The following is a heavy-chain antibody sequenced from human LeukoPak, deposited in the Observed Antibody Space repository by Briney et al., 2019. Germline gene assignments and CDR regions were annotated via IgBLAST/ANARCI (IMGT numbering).Heavy chain of an antibody. J-gene: IGHJ3*02. D-gene: IGHD6-19*01. CDR2: INWDGGST. CDR3: ARTVSSAGWSDDAFDI. V-gene: IGHV3-20*04. CDR1: GSTFDDYG. Sequence: RGSLRLSCAASGSTFDDYGMSWARQAPGKGLEWVSGINWDGGSTGYADSVKGRFTISRDNAKNFLYLQMNSLRAEDTALYYCARTVSSAGWSDDAFDIWGQGTMVTVSS.